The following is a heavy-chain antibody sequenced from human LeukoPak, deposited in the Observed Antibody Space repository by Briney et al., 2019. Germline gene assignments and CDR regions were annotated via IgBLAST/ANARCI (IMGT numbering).Heavy chain of an antibody. V-gene: IGHV3-48*01. J-gene: IGHJ4*02. Sequence: PGVSLRLSCVASGFTLSDYSMNWVRQAPGNGLEWVSYITSSSSTIYYADSVKGRFTISRDNDKNSLYVQMNSLRAEDTAVYYCVRVISLALGYWGQGALVTVT. CDR3: VRVISLALGY. CDR2: ITSSSSTI. D-gene: IGHD3-10*01. CDR1: GFTLSDYS.